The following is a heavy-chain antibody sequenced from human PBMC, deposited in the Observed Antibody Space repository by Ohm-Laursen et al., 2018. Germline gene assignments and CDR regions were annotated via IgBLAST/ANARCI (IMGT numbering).Heavy chain of an antibody. D-gene: IGHD6-19*01. J-gene: IGHJ5*02. Sequence: SDTLSLTCTVSGGSVNSGSYYWTWIRQTPGKGLDWIGYMYYRESTYYNPSLKNRVSISVDTAKNQFSLRLNSVTAADTAVYYCASGGQWPKPFLYYFDPWGQGTLVTVSS. CDR1: GGSVNSGSYY. CDR3: ASGGQWPKPFLYYFDP. CDR2: MYYREST. V-gene: IGHV4-61*01.